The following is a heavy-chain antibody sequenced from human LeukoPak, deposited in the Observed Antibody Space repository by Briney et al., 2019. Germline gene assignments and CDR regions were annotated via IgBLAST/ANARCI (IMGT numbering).Heavy chain of an antibody. CDR3: AKGQILLVPAAIVD. D-gene: IGHD2-2*02. Sequence: PPGGSLRLSCAASGFTFSSYGMHWVRQAPGKGLEWVAFIRYDGTNKYYADSVRGRFTISRDNSKNTLCLQMNSLRTEDTAVYYCAKGQILLVPAAIVDWGQGTLVTVSS. V-gene: IGHV3-30*02. CDR2: IRYDGTNK. J-gene: IGHJ4*02. CDR1: GFTFSSYG.